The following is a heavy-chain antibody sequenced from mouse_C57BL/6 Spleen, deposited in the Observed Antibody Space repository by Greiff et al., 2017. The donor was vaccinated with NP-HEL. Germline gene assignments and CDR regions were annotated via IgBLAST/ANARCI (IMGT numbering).Heavy chain of an antibody. V-gene: IGHV2-9-1*01. D-gene: IGHD1-1*01. CDR2: IWTGGGT. CDR3: ARKTRDYYGSSWGYFDV. CDR1: GFSLTSYA. Sequence: QVQLKESGPGLVAPSQSLSITCTVSGFSLTSYAISWVRQPPGKGLEWLGVIWTGGGTNYNSALKSRLSISKDNSKSQVFLKMNSLQTDDTARYYCARKTRDYYGSSWGYFDVWGTGTTVTVSS. J-gene: IGHJ1*03.